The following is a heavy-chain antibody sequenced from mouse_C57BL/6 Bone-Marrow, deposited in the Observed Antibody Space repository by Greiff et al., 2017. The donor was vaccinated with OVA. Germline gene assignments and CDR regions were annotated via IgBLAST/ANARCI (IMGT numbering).Heavy chain of an antibody. CDR3: ARAAQATPFAY. CDR2: INPGSGGT. J-gene: IGHJ3*01. V-gene: IGHV1-54*01. D-gene: IGHD3-2*02. Sequence: QVQLQQSGAELVRPGTSVKVSCKASGYAFTNYLIEWVKQRPGQGLEWIGVINPGSGGTNYNEKFKGQATLTADKSSSTAYMQLSSLTSEVSAGYCCARAAQATPFAYWGQGTLVTVSA. CDR1: GYAFTNYL.